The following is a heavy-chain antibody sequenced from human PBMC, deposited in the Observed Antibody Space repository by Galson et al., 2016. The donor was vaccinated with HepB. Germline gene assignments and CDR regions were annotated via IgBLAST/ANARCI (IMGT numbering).Heavy chain of an antibody. CDR3: ARRTGNGFDV. V-gene: IGHV6-1*01. CDR2: TYYRSKCYT. CDR1: GDSVSSNSAT. D-gene: IGHD1-1*01. J-gene: IGHJ6*02. Sequence: CAISGDSVSSNSATWNWIRLSPSRRLEWLGRTYYRSKCYTDYALSVKSRRTINADTSKPQFSPQLNSVSPEATAVYYCARRTGNGFDVWGQGTTVTVSS.